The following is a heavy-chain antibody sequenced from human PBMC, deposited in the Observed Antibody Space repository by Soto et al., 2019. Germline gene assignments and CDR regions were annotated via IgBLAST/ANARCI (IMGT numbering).Heavy chain of an antibody. CDR1: GGSISSYY. Sequence: SETLSLTCTVSGGSISSYYWSWIRQPPGKGLEWIGYIYYSGSTNYNPSLKSRVTISVDTSKNQFSLKLSSVTAADTAAYYCARRYGYAFDIWGQGTMVTVSS. CDR3: ARRYGYAFDI. V-gene: IGHV4-59*01. J-gene: IGHJ3*02. CDR2: IYYSGST. D-gene: IGHD4-17*01.